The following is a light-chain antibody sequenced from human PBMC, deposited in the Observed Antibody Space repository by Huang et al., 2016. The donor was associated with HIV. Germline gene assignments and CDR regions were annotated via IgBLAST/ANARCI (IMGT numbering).Light chain of an antibody. V-gene: IGKV3D-15*01. CDR2: ASS. J-gene: IGKJ2*01. CDR3: QQYHTWPPNYT. CDR1: QSVGTK. Sequence: IVMTQSPASVSVSPGESVTLSCRASQSVGTKIAWYFQRPGQAPQLLLDASSKRATGIPARFSGSGSGVEFNLTSAGLQSEDFAVYFCQQYHTWPPNYTFGRGTKLE.